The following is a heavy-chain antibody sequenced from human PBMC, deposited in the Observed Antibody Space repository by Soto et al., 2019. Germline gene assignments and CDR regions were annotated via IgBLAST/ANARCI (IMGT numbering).Heavy chain of an antibody. CDR3: AKDLSPEDDFWSGYAQFDY. Sequence: GGPLRLSCAASGFTFSSYAMSWVRQAPGKGLEWVSAISGSGGSTYYADSVKGRFTISRDNSKNTLYLQMNSLRAEDTAVYYCAKDLSPEDDFWSGYAQFDYWGQGTLVTVSS. CDR1: GFTFSSYA. J-gene: IGHJ4*02. CDR2: ISGSGGST. V-gene: IGHV3-23*01. D-gene: IGHD3-3*01.